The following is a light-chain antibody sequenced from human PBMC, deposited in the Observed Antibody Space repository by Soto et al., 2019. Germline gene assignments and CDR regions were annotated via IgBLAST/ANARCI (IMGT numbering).Light chain of an antibody. Sequence: EIVLTQSPGTLSLSPGERATLSCRASQSVSSNYLTWYQQKPGQAPRLLLYGTSSRATGIPDRFSGSGSGTDFTLTISRLEPEDFAVYYCQHYNNWPPWTFGQGTKVDIK. CDR2: GTS. J-gene: IGKJ1*01. CDR1: QSVSSNY. CDR3: QHYNNWPPWT. V-gene: IGKV3-20*01.